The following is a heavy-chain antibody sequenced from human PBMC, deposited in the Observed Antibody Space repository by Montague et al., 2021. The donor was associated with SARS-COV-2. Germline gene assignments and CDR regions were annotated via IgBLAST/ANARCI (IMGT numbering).Heavy chain of an antibody. CDR2: ISHSGST. J-gene: IGHJ6*02. Sequence: SETLSLTCAVSYGSISSPNWWNWVRKPAGKGLEWIGEISHSGSTNYNPSLKSRVTISIDTSKNQFSLKLSSVTAADTAVYYCGRFAYRLLFIASYYGMDVWGQGTTVTVSS. D-gene: IGHD2-2*01. CDR3: GRFAYRLLFIASYYGMDV. CDR1: YGSISSPNW. V-gene: IGHV4-4*02.